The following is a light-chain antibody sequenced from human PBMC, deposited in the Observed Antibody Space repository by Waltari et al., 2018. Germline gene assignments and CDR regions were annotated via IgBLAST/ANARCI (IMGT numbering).Light chain of an antibody. J-gene: IGKJ2*01. CDR2: DAS. Sequence: EIVLTQSPATLSLSPGERATPSCRASQSVSSHLAWYQQKPGQAPRLLIYDASNRATGIPARFSGSGSGTDFPLTISSLEPEDFAVYYCQQRSNWYTFGQGTKLEIK. CDR3: QQRSNWYT. V-gene: IGKV3-11*01. CDR1: QSVSSH.